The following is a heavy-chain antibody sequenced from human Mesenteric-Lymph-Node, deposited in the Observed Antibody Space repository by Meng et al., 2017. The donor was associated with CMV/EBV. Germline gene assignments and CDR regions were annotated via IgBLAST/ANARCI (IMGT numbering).Heavy chain of an antibody. CDR3: ARAYSSLNWFDP. D-gene: IGHD3-22*01. CDR2: INTYNANT. CDR1: GYIFTSDG. J-gene: IGHJ5*02. V-gene: IGHV1-18*01. Sequence: CKASGYIFTSDGISWVRQAPGQGLEWMGWINTYNANTHHAQKFQDRVSMTTDTSTTTVYLELRSLRSDDTAIYYCARAYSSLNWFDPWGQGTLVTVSS.